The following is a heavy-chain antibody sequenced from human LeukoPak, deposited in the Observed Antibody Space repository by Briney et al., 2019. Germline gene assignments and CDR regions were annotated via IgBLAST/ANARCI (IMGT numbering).Heavy chain of an antibody. Sequence: GESLRLSCVPSGFTFSDYYMTWIRQVPGKGMAWVSYISSRVFTIYYADSVKGLFTISKDNAKNSLYLQMNSLRVEDTTVYYCAREAAEAGIYDYWGQGTLVTVSS. CDR3: AREAAEAGIYDY. CDR2: ISSRVFTI. CDR1: GFTFSDYY. V-gene: IGHV3-11*01. D-gene: IGHD6-19*01. J-gene: IGHJ4*02.